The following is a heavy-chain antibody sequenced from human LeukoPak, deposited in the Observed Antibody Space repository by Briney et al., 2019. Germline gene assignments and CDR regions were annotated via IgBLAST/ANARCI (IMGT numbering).Heavy chain of an antibody. CDR3: ARDDYGDIGSGPGAGDY. Sequence: ASVKVSCKASGYTLTSYAMHWVRQAPGQRLEWMGWINAGNGNTKYSQKLQGRVTMTTDTSTSTAYMELRSLRSDDTAVYYCARDDYGDIGSGPGAGDYWGQGTLVTVSS. CDR1: GYTLTSYA. J-gene: IGHJ4*02. D-gene: IGHD4-17*01. CDR2: INAGNGNT. V-gene: IGHV1-3*01.